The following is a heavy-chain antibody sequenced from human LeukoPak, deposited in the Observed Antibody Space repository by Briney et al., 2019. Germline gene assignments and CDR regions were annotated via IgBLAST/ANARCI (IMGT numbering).Heavy chain of an antibody. V-gene: IGHV3-20*04. Sequence: GGSLRLSCAASGFTFDDYGMSWVRQAPGKGLEWVSGINWNGGSTGYADSVKGRFTISRDKAKNSLYLQMNSLRAEDTALYYCARDGGSGYDYVGENWGQGTLVTVSS. CDR1: GFTFDDYG. CDR3: ARDGGSGYDYVGEN. CDR2: INWNGGST. D-gene: IGHD5-12*01. J-gene: IGHJ4*02.